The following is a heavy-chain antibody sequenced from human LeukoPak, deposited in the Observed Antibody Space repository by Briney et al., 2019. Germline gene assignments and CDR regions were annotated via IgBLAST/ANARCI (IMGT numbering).Heavy chain of an antibody. V-gene: IGHV3-23*01. CDR3: ARNRGYQQFDY. CDR1: GFTFSSYA. J-gene: IGHJ4*02. D-gene: IGHD2-15*01. Sequence: QTGGSLRLSCAASGFTFSSYAMSWVRQAPGKGLEWVSAISGSGGSTYYADSVKGRFTISRDNAKNSLYLQMNNLRAEDTAVYYCARNRGYQQFDYWGQGTLVTVSS. CDR2: ISGSGGST.